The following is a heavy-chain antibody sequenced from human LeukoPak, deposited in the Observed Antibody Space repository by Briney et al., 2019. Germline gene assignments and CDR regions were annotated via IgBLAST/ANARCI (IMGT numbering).Heavy chain of an antibody. D-gene: IGHD4-17*01. J-gene: IGHJ6*02. CDR3: ARVSLRHYYGMDV. CDR1: GFTVSSNY. CDR2: IYSGGST. Sequence: GGSLRLSCAASGFTVSSNYMSWVRQAPGKGLEWVSVIYSGGSTYYADSVKGRFTIPRDNSKNTLYLQMNSLRAEDTAVYYCARVSLRHYYGMDVWGQGTTVTVSS. V-gene: IGHV3-53*01.